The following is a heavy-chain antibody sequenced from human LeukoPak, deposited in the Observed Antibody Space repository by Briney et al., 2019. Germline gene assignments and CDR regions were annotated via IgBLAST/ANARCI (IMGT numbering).Heavy chain of an antibody. V-gene: IGHV3-33*01. CDR3: ARPHDSSGYYHYWFDY. CDR2: LWYDGSNK. CDR1: GFTFSSYG. J-gene: IGHJ4*02. D-gene: IGHD3-22*01. Sequence: PGRSLRLSCAASGFTFSSYGMHWVRQAPGKGLEWVAVLWYDGSNKYYADSVKGRFTISRDNSKNTLYLQMNSLRAEDTAVYYCARPHDSSGYYHYWFDYWGQGTLVTVSS.